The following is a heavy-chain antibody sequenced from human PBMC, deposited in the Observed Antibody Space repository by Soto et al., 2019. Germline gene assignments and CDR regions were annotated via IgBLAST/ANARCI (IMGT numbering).Heavy chain of an antibody. CDR1: GFTFSSYW. CDR2: IKQDGSEK. J-gene: IGHJ4*02. V-gene: IGHV3-7*05. CDR3: ARDRSYGEGQDSSRGRY. D-gene: IGHD6-19*01. Sequence: PGGSLRLSCAASGFTFSSYWMSWVRQAPGKGLEWVANIKQDGSEKYYVDSVKGRFTISRDNAKNSLYLQMNSLRAEDTAVYYRARDRSYGEGQDSSRGRYWGQGTLVTVSS.